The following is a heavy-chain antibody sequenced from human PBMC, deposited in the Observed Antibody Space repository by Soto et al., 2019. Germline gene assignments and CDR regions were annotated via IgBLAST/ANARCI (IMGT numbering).Heavy chain of an antibody. CDR2: IWYDGSNK. J-gene: IGHJ4*02. CDR3: ARVSAMATYYFDY. V-gene: IGHV3-33*01. CDR1: GFTFSSYG. Sequence: QVQLVESGGGVVQPGRSLRLSCAASGFTFSSYGMHWVRQAPGKGLEWVAVIWYDGSNKYYADSVKGRFTISRDNSKNTLYLQMNSLRAEDTVVYYCARVSAMATYYFDYWGQGTLVTVSS. D-gene: IGHD5-18*01.